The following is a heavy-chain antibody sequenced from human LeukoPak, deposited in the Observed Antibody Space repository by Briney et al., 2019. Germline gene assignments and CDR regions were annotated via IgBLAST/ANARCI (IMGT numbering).Heavy chain of an antibody. CDR1: GGTFSSYA. CDR3: ARGGIAAAGSAPSSYYYYGMDV. D-gene: IGHD6-13*01. CDR2: IIPILGIA. Sequence: GSSVKVSCKASGGTFSSYAISWVRQAPGQGLEWMGRIIPILGIANYAQKFQGRVTITADKSTSTAYMELSSLRSEDTAVYYCARGGIAAAGSAPSSYYYYGMDVWGQGTTVTVSS. V-gene: IGHV1-69*04. J-gene: IGHJ6*02.